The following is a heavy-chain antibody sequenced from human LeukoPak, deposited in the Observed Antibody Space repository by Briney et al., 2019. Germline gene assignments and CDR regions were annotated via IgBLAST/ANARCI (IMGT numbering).Heavy chain of an antibody. Sequence: SETLSLTCSVSGDSISSGSYYWSWIRQPAGKGLEWIGRIYTTGSTNYNPSLKSRVTISVDTSENQSSLRLSSVTAADTAVYYCARGSLGREVSAFFKNWGQGILVTVSS. D-gene: IGHD5/OR15-5a*01. CDR3: ARGSLGREVSAFFKN. CDR2: IYTTGST. V-gene: IGHV4-61*02. J-gene: IGHJ4*02. CDR1: GDSISSGSYY.